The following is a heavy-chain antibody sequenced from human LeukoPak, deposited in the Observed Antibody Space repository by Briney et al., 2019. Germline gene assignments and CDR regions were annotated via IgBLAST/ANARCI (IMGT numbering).Heavy chain of an antibody. V-gene: IGHV3-33*08. CDR3: ARDSGGPCSSTSSYSYGMDV. Sequence: GGALTLSCPASGWTFSSSGMHGLRQAPGKGLDWVAVICYDGSNKYYADSVKGRITITSNHSHNTLYMQMISLSNEETAVYHCARDSGGPCSSTSSYSYGMDVWGQGTTVTVSS. CDR2: ICYDGSNK. J-gene: IGHJ6*02. D-gene: IGHD2-2*02. CDR1: GWTFSSSG.